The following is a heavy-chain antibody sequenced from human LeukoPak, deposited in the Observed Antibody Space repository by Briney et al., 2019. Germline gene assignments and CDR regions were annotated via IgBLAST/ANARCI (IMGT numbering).Heavy chain of an antibody. CDR2: MSSSDSYI. Sequence: PGGSLRLSCAASGFTFSSYSMNWVRQAPGKGLEWVSSMSSSDSYIYYADSVRGRFTISRDNAENSLYLQMNSLRAEDTAVYYCARAPLYSYDSRGWLDYWGHGTLVTVSA. CDR3: ARAPLYSYDSRGWLDY. J-gene: IGHJ4*01. D-gene: IGHD3-22*01. CDR1: GFTFSSYS. V-gene: IGHV3-21*01.